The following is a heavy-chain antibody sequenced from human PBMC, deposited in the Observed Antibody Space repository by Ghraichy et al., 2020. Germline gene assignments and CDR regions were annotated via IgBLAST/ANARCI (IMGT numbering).Heavy chain of an antibody. CDR2: IMSGVTTT. Sequence: GGSLRLSCAASGFTFSTWHMTWVRQAPGKGLEWVSYIMSGVTTTYYADSVKGRFTISRDNAKNALYLQMNSLTDEDTAVYYCVAAFDYWGQGTLVTVSS. CDR3: VAAFDY. CDR1: GFTFSTWH. D-gene: IGHD6-13*01. J-gene: IGHJ4*02. V-gene: IGHV3-48*02.